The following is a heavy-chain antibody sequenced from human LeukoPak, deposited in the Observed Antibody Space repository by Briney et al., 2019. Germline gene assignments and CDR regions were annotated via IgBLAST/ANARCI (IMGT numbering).Heavy chain of an antibody. D-gene: IGHD3-3*01. Sequence: GGSLRLSCAASGFTFSSYAMSWVRQAPGKGLEWVSAIGTAGDTYYPGSVKGRFTISRENAKNSLYLQMNSLRAGDTAVYYCARGREWLSAGTPLDYWGQGTLVTVSS. CDR3: ARGREWLSAGTPLDY. J-gene: IGHJ4*02. CDR1: GFTFSSYA. CDR2: IGTAGDT. V-gene: IGHV3-13*01.